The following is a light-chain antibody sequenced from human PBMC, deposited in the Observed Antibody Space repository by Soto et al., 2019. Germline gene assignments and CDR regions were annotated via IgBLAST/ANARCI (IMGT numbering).Light chain of an antibody. J-gene: IGLJ2*01. CDR3: QSYDSSNQVVV. V-gene: IGLV6-57*04. Sequence: FMLTQPHFVSESPGKTVTISCTRSSGSIASNYVQWYQQRPGSAPTTVIYEDNQRPSGVPDRFSGSIDSSSNSASLTISGLKTEDEADYYCQSYDSSNQVVVFGGGTQLTVL. CDR1: SGSIASNY. CDR2: EDN.